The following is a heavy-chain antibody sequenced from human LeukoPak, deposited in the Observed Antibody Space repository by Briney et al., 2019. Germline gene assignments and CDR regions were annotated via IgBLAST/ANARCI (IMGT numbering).Heavy chain of an antibody. CDR2: INPSGGST. J-gene: IGHJ6*03. CDR3: ASNYCSGGSCYSRGYYYYYMDV. Sequence: ASVKVSCKASGYTFTSYYMHWVRQAPGQGLEWMGIINPSGGSTSYAQKFQGRVTMTRDTSTSTVYMELSSLRSEDTAVYYCASNYCSGGSCYSRGYYYYYMDVWGKGTTVTISS. D-gene: IGHD2-15*01. CDR1: GYTFTSYY. V-gene: IGHV1-46*01.